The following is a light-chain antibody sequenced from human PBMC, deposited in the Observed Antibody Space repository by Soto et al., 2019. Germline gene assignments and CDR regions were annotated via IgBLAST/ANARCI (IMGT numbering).Light chain of an antibody. CDR3: CSYPGSSTML. J-gene: IGLJ2*01. V-gene: IGLV2-23*01. CDR2: EGS. Sequence: QSALTQPASVSGSPGQSITICCNGTSSDVGGYNLVSWYQQHPGKTPKLMIYEGSKRPSGVSNRFSGSKSGNTASLTISGLQAEAEADYYSCSYPGSSTMLFGGGTKLTVL. CDR1: SSDVGGYNL.